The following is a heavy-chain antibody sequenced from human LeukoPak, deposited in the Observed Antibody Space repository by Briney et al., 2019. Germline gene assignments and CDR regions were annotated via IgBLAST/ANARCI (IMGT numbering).Heavy chain of an antibody. Sequence: PGGSLRLSCAAPGFTFSGYGMHWVRQAPGKGLEWVGVISCKMSNINYADSVKGRFTISRDNSKNTLYLQMHSLRTEDTAVYYCAKEGRTTMAIRFDHCGQGTLVPVSS. CDR1: GFTFSGYG. CDR2: ISCKMSNI. CDR3: AKEGRTTMAIRFDH. D-gene: IGHD5-18*01. J-gene: IGHJ4*02. V-gene: IGHV3-30*18.